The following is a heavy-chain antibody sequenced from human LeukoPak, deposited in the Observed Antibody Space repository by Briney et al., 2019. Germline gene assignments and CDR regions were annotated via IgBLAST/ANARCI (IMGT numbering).Heavy chain of an antibody. D-gene: IGHD5-18*01. Sequence: SETLSLTCTVSGGSISSYYWSWIRQPPGKELEWIGYIYYSGSTNYNPSLKSRVTISVDTSKNQFSLKLSSVTAADTAVYYCASSRGGNSPHGDWGQGTLVTVSS. CDR2: IYYSGST. CDR3: ASSRGGNSPHGD. J-gene: IGHJ4*02. V-gene: IGHV4-59*08. CDR1: GGSISSYY.